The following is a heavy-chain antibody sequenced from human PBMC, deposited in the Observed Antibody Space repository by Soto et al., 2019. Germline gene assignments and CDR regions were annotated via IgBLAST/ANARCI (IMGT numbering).Heavy chain of an antibody. D-gene: IGHD3-10*01. CDR1: GGSISSYY. CDR3: ARHHPYYGSGSYYDY. J-gene: IGHJ4*02. CDR2: IYYSGST. V-gene: IGHV4-59*08. Sequence: QVQLQESGPGLVKPSETLSLTCTVSGGSISSYYWSWIRQPPGKGLEWIGYIYYSGSTNYNPSLKSRVTISVDTSKNQFSLKLSSVTAADTAVFYCARHHPYYGSGSYYDYWGQGTLVTVSS.